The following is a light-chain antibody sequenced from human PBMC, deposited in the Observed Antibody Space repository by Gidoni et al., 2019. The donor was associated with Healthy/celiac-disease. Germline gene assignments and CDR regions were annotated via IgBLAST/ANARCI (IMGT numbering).Light chain of an antibody. CDR2: DVS. CDR3: SSYTSSSTLV. J-gene: IGLJ2*01. CDR1: SSDVGGYSY. V-gene: IGLV2-14*01. Sequence: QSALTQPASVSGSPGPSITIPCTGTSSDVGGYSYVSWYQQHPGKAPKLMIYDVSNRPSGVSNRFSGSKSGNTASLTISGLQTEDEADYYCSSYTSSSTLVFGGGTKLTVL.